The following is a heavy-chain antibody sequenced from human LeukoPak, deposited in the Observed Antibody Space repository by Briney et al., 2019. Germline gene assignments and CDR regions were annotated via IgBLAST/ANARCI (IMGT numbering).Heavy chain of an antibody. J-gene: IGHJ4*02. Sequence: SETLSLTCTVSGGSISSYYWSWIRQPAGKGLEWIGRIYTSGSTNYNPSLKSRVTMSVDTSKNQFSLKLSSVTAADTAVYYCAREGYCSSTSCSNGDFDYWGQGTLVAVSS. V-gene: IGHV4-4*07. CDR2: IYTSGST. D-gene: IGHD2-2*01. CDR1: GGSISSYY. CDR3: AREGYCSSTSCSNGDFDY.